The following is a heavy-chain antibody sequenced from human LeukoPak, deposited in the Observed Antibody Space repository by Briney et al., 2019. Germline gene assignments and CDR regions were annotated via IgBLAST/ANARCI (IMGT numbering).Heavy chain of an antibody. V-gene: IGHV3-30-3*01. J-gene: IGHJ4*02. CDR2: ISYDGSNK. Sequence: PGRSLRLSCAASGFTFSSYAMHWVRQAPGKGLEWVAVISYDGSNKYYADSVKGRFTISRDNSKNTLYLQMNSLRAEDTAVYYCARECDQSKYRNTYFFGYWGQGTLVTVSS. CDR3: ARECDQSKYRNTYFFGY. CDR1: GFTFSSYA. D-gene: IGHD2/OR15-2a*01.